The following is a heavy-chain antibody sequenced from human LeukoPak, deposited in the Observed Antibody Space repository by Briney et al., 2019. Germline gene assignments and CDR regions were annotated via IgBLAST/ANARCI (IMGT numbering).Heavy chain of an antibody. J-gene: IGHJ4*02. D-gene: IGHD1-7*01. CDR3: ARKAQYNGHYPLDY. V-gene: IGHV3-53*01. CDR2: IYSGGST. Sequence: GGSLRLPCAASGFTVSSNYMSWVRQAPGKGLEWVSVIYSGGSTYYADSVKGRFTISRDSSKNTLFLQMNSLRAEDTALYFCARKAQYNGHYPLDYWGQGTLVTVSS. CDR1: GFTVSSNY.